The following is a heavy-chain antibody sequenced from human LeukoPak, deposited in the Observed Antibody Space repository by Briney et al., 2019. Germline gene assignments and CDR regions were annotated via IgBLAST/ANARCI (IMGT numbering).Heavy chain of an antibody. J-gene: IGHJ4*02. D-gene: IGHD1-14*01. V-gene: IGHV4-34*01. Sequence: SETLSLTCAVYGGSFSGYYWSWIRQLPGKGLEWIGEINHSGSTNYNPSLKSRVTISVDTSKNQFSLKLSSVTAADTAVFYCARGQYNTRDFDYWGQGTLVTVSS. CDR3: ARGQYNTRDFDY. CDR2: INHSGST. CDR1: GGSFSGYY.